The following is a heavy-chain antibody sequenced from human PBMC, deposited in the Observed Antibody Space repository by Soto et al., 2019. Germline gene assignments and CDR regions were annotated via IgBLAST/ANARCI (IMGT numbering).Heavy chain of an antibody. J-gene: IGHJ4*02. CDR3: ASARWDY. CDR1: GGSFNSNY. CDR2: VYYTGGT. Sequence: QVQLLQWGAGLLKPSETLSLTCAVSGGSFNSNYWSWVRQPPGKGLEWIGEVYYTGGTNYNPSLKIRVTISADTCQKQCSLKLTSVTAAATARYSCASARWDYWGQGTLVTVSS. V-gene: IGHV4-34*01.